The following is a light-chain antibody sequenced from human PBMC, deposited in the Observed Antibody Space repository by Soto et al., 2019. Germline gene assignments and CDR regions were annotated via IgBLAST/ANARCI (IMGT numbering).Light chain of an antibody. CDR3: QQYNNWPLT. V-gene: IGKV3-15*01. CDR2: GAS. CDR1: QSVSSI. Sequence: EIVMTQSPATLSVSPGERATLSCMACQSVSSILAWYQQKPGQAPRLLIYGASTRATGIPARFSGSGSGTEFTLTISSLQSEDFAVYYCQQYNNWPLTFGGGTKVDIK. J-gene: IGKJ4*01.